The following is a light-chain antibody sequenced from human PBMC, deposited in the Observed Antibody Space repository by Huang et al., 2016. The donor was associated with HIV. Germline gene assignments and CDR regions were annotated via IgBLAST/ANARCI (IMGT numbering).Light chain of an antibody. Sequence: EIVMTQSPATLSVSPGERAALSCRASQSVSTKLAWYHQKPGQVPRLLIYDASTRAAGMPARFNGSGSGTGFTLTISSLQSEDFAVYYCQQYKKWPSTFGLGTRLEIK. CDR2: DAS. CDR3: QQYKKWPST. V-gene: IGKV3-15*01. J-gene: IGKJ5*01. CDR1: QSVSTK.